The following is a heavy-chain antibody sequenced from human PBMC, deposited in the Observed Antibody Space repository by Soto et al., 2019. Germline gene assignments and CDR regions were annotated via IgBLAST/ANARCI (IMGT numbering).Heavy chain of an antibody. CDR1: GYTFTSYG. CDR2: ISAYNGNT. J-gene: IGHJ6*02. CDR3: ARDRNPYYCGAGYNYYYGMDV. V-gene: IGHV1-18*01. Sequence: QVQLVQSGAEVKKPGASVKVSCKASGYTFTSYGISWVRQAPGQGLEWMGWISAYNGNTNYAQKLQGRVTMTTDTSTXXAXMXXGRLRYDDTAVYYCARDRNPYYCGAGYNYYYGMDVWGQGTTVTVSS. D-gene: IGHD3-10*01.